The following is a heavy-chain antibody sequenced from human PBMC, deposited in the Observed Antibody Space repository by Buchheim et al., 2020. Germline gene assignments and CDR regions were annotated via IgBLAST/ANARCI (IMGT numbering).Heavy chain of an antibody. CDR3: AKDINRGENYYGTDV. CDR2: ISYDEINK. D-gene: IGHD3-16*01. J-gene: IGHJ6*02. V-gene: IGHV3-30*18. Sequence: QVHLVESGGGVVQPGRSLRLSCAASGFTFSSYGMHWVRQAPGKGLEWVALISYDEINKYYADSVKGRFTISRDNSKNTVDLQMNSLRGEDTAVYFCAKDINRGENYYGTDVWGQGTT. CDR1: GFTFSSYG.